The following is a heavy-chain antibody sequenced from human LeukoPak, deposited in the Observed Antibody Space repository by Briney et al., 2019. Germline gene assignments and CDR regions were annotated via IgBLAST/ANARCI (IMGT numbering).Heavy chain of an antibody. V-gene: IGHV1-8*01. D-gene: IGHD2-2*01. CDR1: GYSFTCYD. J-gene: IGHJ4*02. Sequence: ASVKVSCKASGYSFTCYDVTWVRQAGVQGINWIGWMRPNNGNSGFAQKFQGRVTMTRSTSITTAYMELSSLTSEDTAVYYCARGPPESTHSDYWGQGTLVTVSS. CDR3: ARGPPESTHSDY. CDR2: MRPNNGNS.